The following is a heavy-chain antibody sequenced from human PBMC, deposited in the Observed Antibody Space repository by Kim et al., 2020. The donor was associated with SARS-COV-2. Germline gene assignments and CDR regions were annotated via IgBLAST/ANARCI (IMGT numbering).Heavy chain of an antibody. D-gene: IGHD5-18*01. CDR3: ARAPAPNSYGFGGIDY. CDR2: IIPIFGTA. V-gene: IGHV1-69*13. Sequence: SVKVSCKASGGTFSSYAISWVRQAPGQGLEWMGGIIPIFGTANYAQKFQGRVTITADESTSTAYMELSSLRSEDTAVYYCARAPAPNSYGFGGIDYLGQGTLVTVSS. J-gene: IGHJ4*02. CDR1: GGTFSSYA.